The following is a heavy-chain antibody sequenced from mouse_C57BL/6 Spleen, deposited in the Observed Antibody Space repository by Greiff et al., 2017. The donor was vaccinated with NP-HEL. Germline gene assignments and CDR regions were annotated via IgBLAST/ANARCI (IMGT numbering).Heavy chain of an antibody. CDR1: GYTFTSYW. J-gene: IGHJ2*01. V-gene: IGHV1-50*01. Sequence: QVQLQQPGAELVKPGASVKLSCKASGYTFTSYWMQWVKQRPGQGLEWIGEIDPSDSYTNYNQKFKGKATLTVDTSSSTAYMQLSSLTSEDSAVYYGARWGFDYWGQGTTLTVSS. CDR2: IDPSDSYT. CDR3: ARWGFDY.